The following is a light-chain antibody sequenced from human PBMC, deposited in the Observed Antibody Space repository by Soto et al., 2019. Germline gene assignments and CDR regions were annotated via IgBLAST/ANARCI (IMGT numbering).Light chain of an antibody. Sequence: IVMTQSPDSLAVSLGERATINCKSSQSVLYRSNNKNYLAWYQQEPGQPPKLLIYWASTRESGVPDRFSGSGSGTDFTLTSSSLQAEDVAVYYCQQYYTTPYTFGQGTKLEIK. CDR3: QQYYTTPYT. V-gene: IGKV4-1*01. CDR2: WAS. J-gene: IGKJ2*01. CDR1: QSVLYRSNNKNY.